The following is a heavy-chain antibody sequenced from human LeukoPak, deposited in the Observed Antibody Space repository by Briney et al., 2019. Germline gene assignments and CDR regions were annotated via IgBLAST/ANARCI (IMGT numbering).Heavy chain of an antibody. CDR2: IYSGGNT. CDR1: GFTVSSNY. J-gene: IGHJ4*02. V-gene: IGHV3-53*01. D-gene: IGHD6-19*01. Sequence: GGSLRLSCAASGFTVSSNYMSWVRQAPGKGLEWVSVIYSGGNTCYADSVKGRFIISRDNSKNTLFLQMNSMRADDTAVYYCAREGNQWLNWGQGILVTVSS. CDR3: AREGNQWLN.